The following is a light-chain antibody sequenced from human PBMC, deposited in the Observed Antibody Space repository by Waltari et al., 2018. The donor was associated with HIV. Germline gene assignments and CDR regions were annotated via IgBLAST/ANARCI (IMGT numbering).Light chain of an antibody. Sequence: DIQMTQSPSSLSASVGDRVTITCRASHDIGNALGWYQQKPSQAPQRLIYSAFTLQSGVPSRFSGRGSGMEFTLTINGLQSDDVATYYCLQHKSYPRTFGRGTKVE. CDR1: HDIGNA. CDR3: LQHKSYPRT. V-gene: IGKV1-17*01. CDR2: SAF. J-gene: IGKJ1*01.